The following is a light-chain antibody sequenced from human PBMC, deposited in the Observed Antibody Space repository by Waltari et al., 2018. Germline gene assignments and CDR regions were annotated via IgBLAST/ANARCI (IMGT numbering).Light chain of an antibody. CDR3: CSYTRSNYVT. CDR2: EVS. Sequence: QSAPTQPASETGSPGPSIPLPCTGSSRDVATYNVLPWYQQYPGKAPKVVVYEVSKRPSGVSNRFSGSKSGNTASLTISGLQAEDEADYYCCSYTRSNYVTFGGGTKVTVL. CDR1: SRDVATYNV. V-gene: IGLV2-23*02. J-gene: IGLJ2*01.